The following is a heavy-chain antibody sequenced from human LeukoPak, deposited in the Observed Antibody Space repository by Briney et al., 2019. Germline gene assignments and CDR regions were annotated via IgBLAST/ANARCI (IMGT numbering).Heavy chain of an antibody. CDR3: ASKNPIAARRYQVVDY. J-gene: IGHJ4*02. CDR1: GFTFSSYW. CDR2: INSDGSST. D-gene: IGHD6-6*01. Sequence: GGSLRLSCAASGFTFSSYWMHWVRQAPGKGLVWVSRINSDGSSTSYADSVKGRFTISRDNAKNTLYLQMNSLRAEDTAVYYCASKNPIAARRYQVVDYWGQGTLVTVSS. V-gene: IGHV3-74*01.